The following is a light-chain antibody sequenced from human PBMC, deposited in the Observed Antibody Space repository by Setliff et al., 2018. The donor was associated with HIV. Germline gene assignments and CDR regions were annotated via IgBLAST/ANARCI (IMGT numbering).Light chain of an antibody. CDR1: SSNIGAGYD. CDR2: GTK. V-gene: IGLV1-40*01. J-gene: IGLJ1*01. CDR3: QSYDNSLSGSNV. Sequence: QSVLTQPPSVSGAPGQRVTISCTGSSSNIGAGYDVHWYQQLPGTAPKLLIYGTKFRPSGVPDRFSGSKSGTSASLAITGLQAEDEADYYRQSYDNSLSGSNVFGTGTKVTVL.